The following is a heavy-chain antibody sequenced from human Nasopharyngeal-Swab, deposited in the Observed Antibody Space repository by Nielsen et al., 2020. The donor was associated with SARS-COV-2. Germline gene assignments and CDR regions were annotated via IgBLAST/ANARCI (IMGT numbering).Heavy chain of an antibody. CDR1: GGTFSSYA. D-gene: IGHD3-22*01. CDR3: AREVLLTMIVVGGAFDI. J-gene: IGHJ3*02. Sequence: SVKVSCKASGGTFSSYAISWVRQAPGQGLEWMGGIIPILGIANYAQKFQGRVTITADKSTSTAYMELSRLRSDDTAVYYCAREVLLTMIVVGGAFDIWGQGTMVTVSS. V-gene: IGHV1-69*10. CDR2: IIPILGIA.